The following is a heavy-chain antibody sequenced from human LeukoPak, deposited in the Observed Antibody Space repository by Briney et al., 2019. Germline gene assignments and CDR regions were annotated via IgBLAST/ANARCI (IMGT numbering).Heavy chain of an antibody. J-gene: IGHJ4*02. CDR3: ARYKGGSNLLFDY. D-gene: IGHD1-26*01. CDR2: INPSGGST. V-gene: IGHV1-46*01. CDR1: GYTFTNYY. Sequence: ASVKVSCKASGYTFTNYYIHWVRQAPGQGLEWMGIINPSGGSTTYAQKFQGRVTMTRDTSTSTVYMELSSLRSEDTAEYYCARYKGGSNLLFDYWGQGTLVTVSS.